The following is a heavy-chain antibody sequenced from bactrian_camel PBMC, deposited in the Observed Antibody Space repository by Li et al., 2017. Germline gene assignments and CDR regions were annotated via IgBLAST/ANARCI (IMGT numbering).Heavy chain of an antibody. V-gene: IGHV3S1*01. Sequence: HVQLVESGGGLVQPGGSLRLSCAASGDTGGHYCLSWYRQAPGKEREWVVAIDNEGNPTYADFVKGRSTVSQDNGKNRLDLQMNSLKTEDTAVYYCATERWFSTWGQGTQVTVS. CDR2: IDNEGNP. D-gene: IGHD2*01. CDR1: GDTGGHYC. J-gene: IGHJ6*01. CDR3: ATERWFST.